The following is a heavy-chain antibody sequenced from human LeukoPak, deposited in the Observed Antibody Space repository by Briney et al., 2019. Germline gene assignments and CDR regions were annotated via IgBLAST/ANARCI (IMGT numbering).Heavy chain of an antibody. CDR2: ISGSGGST. V-gene: IGHV3-23*01. CDR1: GFTFSSYA. J-gene: IGHJ3*02. Sequence: GRSLRLSCAASGFTFSSYAMSWVRQAPGKGLEWVSAISGSGGSTYYADSVKGRFTISRDNSKNTLYLQMNSLRAEDTAVYYCAKDPLYCSGGSCYRDTFDIWGQGTMVTVSS. CDR3: AKDPLYCSGGSCYRDTFDI. D-gene: IGHD2-15*01.